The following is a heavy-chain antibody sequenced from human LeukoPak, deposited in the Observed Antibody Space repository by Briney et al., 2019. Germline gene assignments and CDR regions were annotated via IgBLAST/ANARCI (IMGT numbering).Heavy chain of an antibody. V-gene: IGHV3-33*06. D-gene: IGHD3-16*02. CDR1: GFTFSSYG. CDR3: AKVSGSYRDFDY. J-gene: IGHJ4*02. CDR2: IWYDGSNK. Sequence: PGRSLRLSCAASGFTFSSYGMHWVRQAPGKGLEWVAVIWYDGSNKYYADSVKGRFTISRDNSKNMLYLQMNSLRAEDTAVYYCAKVSGSYRDFDYWGQGTLVTVSS.